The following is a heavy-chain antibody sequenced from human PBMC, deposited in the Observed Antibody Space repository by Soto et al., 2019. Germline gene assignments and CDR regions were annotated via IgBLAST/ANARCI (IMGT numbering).Heavy chain of an antibody. J-gene: IGHJ4*02. CDR3: ARPEESRSGWPAGQFDY. Sequence: GESLKISCKGSGYSFTSYWIGWVRQMPGKGLEWMGIIYPGDSDTRYSPSFQGQVTISADKSISTAYLQWSSLKASDTAMYYCARPEESRSGWPAGQFDYWGQGTLVTVSS. CDR2: IYPGDSDT. D-gene: IGHD6-19*01. V-gene: IGHV5-51*01. CDR1: GYSFTSYW.